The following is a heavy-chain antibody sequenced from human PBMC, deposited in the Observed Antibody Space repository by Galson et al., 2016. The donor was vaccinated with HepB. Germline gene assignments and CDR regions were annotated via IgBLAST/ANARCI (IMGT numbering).Heavy chain of an antibody. J-gene: IGHJ3*02. CDR3: ATMFYYYDSGFHRVDAFDM. D-gene: IGHD3-22*01. V-gene: IGHV3-7*01. Sequence: SLRLSCAASGSSFSSYWMNWVRQAPGKGLEWVADIKQDGSEKYYVDSVGGRFTVSRDNAKNSLYLQMNSLRAADTAVYYCATMFYYYDSGFHRVDAFDMWCQGTLVTVSS. CDR1: GSSFSSYW. CDR2: IKQDGSEK.